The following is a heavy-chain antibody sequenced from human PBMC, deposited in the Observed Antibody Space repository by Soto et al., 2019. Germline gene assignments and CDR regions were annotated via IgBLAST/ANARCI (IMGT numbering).Heavy chain of an antibody. V-gene: IGHV3-48*02. D-gene: IGHD3-10*01. CDR1: GFSFSSYS. CDR3: ARGRRGAADAFDI. CDR2: ISSSSSTI. Sequence: GGSLCLSCAVSGFSFSSYSMNWVRQAPGKGLEWVSYISSSSSTIYYADSVKGRFTISTDNAKNSLYLQMNSLRDEDMAVYYCARGRRGAADAFDIWGQGTMVTVSS. J-gene: IGHJ3*02.